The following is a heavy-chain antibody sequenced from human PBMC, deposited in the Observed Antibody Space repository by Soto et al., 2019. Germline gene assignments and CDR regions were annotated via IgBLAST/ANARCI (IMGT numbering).Heavy chain of an antibody. CDR2: IYYSGST. D-gene: IGHD1-26*01. CDR3: ARELPSEYQGAYYMDV. Sequence: PSXTLSLTGTVSGGSISSSRYYWGLLRQTPGKGLEWIGSIYYSGSTYYNPSLKSRVTISVDTSKNQFSLKLSSVTAADTAVYYCARELPSEYQGAYYMDVWGKGTTVTVSS. CDR1: GGSISSSRYY. J-gene: IGHJ6*03. V-gene: IGHV4-39*02.